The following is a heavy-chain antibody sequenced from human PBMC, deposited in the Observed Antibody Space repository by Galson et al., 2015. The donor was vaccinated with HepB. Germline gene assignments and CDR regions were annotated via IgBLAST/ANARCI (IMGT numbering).Heavy chain of an antibody. CDR1: GYSFPSYW. Sequence: QSGAEVKKPGESLTIFCRGSGYSFPSYWIGWVREMPGKGLEWMGIICPGDSDTRSTPSFRGQVSVSADKSISTAYLQWNSLKASDTAMDYCVRYEGTCTMFRGVSHWGQGTLVTVSS. J-gene: IGHJ4*02. D-gene: IGHD3-10*01. CDR3: VRYEGTCTMFRGVSH. V-gene: IGHV5-51*01. CDR2: ICPGDSDT.